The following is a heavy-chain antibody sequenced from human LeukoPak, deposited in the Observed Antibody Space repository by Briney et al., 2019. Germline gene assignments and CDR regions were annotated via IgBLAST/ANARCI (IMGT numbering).Heavy chain of an antibody. V-gene: IGHV3-21*06. CDR2: LSGTGRYI. CDR3: ARSLRDAFDS. CDR1: GFTFSSYT. Sequence: GGSLRLSCAASGFTFSSYTMNWVRQAPGKGLEWVSSLSGTGRYIYYADLMKGRFTISRDNAKNSLYLQMNSLRAEDTAVYYCARSLRDAFDSWGQGTKVSVCS. J-gene: IGHJ3*02.